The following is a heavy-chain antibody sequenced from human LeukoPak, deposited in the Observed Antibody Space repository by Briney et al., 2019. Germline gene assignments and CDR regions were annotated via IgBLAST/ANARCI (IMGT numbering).Heavy chain of an antibody. CDR1: GYTFTAHY. D-gene: IGHD3-10*01. CDR3: ARGRGTTMVRGVIANYFDL. V-gene: IGHV1-2*02. J-gene: IGHJ2*01. CDR2: IDPNSGGT. Sequence: ASVKVSCRASGYTFTAHYIHWVRQAPGQGLEWMGWIDPNSGGTNYAQKFLGSVTMTGDTSINTAFMELSRLRSDDTAIYYCARGRGTTMVRGVIANYFDLWGNGSLVTVSS.